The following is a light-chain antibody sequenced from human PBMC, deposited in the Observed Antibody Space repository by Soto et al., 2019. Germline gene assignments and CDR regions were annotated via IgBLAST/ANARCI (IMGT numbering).Light chain of an antibody. J-gene: IGKJ4*01. V-gene: IGKV3-11*01. CDR2: DAS. Sequence: EFVLTQSTATLSLAPGERATLSCRASQSVSSYLAWYQQKPGQAPRLLIYDASNRATGVPARFSGSGSGTDFTLTISSLEAEDFAVYYCQQRSNWPPLTFGGGTKVDIK. CDR3: QQRSNWPPLT. CDR1: QSVSSY.